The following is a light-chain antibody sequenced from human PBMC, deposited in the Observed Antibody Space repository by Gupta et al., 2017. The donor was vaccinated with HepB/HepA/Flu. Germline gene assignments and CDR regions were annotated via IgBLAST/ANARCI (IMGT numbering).Light chain of an antibody. CDR3: NSRDTSAYHVV. J-gene: IGLJ3*02. V-gene: IGLV3-19*01. CDR2: GKQ. Sequence: SSELTQDPAVSVALGQTVRITCQGDSLRKYYATWYQQKPGQAPILVMYGKQYRPSGIPDRFSGSSSGNTASLTITVAQAEDEADYYCNSRDTSAYHVVFGGGTKLTVL. CDR1: SLRKYY.